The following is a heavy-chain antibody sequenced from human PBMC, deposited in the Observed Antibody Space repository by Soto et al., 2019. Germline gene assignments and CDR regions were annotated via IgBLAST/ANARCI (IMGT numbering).Heavy chain of an antibody. CDR1: GFTFSTYA. CDR3: AVESGGGSVHFDY. V-gene: IGHV3-23*01. J-gene: IGHJ4*02. Sequence: EEQLLESGGGLVQPGGSLRLSCAASGFTFSTYAMSWVRQAPGKGLKWVSAISGSAGTTKYADSVKGRFTISRDNSKNMLYLQMNSLRAEDTAVYYCAVESGGGSVHFDYWGQGTLVTVSS. D-gene: IGHD3-10*01. CDR2: ISGSAGTT.